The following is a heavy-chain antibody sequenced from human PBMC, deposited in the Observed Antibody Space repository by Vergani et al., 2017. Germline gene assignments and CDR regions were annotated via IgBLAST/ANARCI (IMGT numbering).Heavy chain of an antibody. V-gene: IGHV1-46*01. D-gene: IGHD1-1*01. CDR3: ARGLRAETEDY. CDR2: INPSGGAK. J-gene: IGHJ4*02. CDR1: GYSFTSYY. Sequence: QVQLEQSGAEVRKPGASVKVSCRASGYSFTSYYMHWVRQAPGQGLEWMGVINPSGGAKSYLQKFQGRVIVTRDTSTSTVYMELSSLRSEDTAVYYCARGLRAETEDYWGQGTLVTVSS.